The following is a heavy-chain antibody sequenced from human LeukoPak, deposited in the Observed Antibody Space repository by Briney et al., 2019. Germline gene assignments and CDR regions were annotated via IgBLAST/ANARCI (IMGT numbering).Heavy chain of an antibody. J-gene: IGHJ3*02. CDR1: GGSISSGGYY. CDR3: ARDRDNSPPRGGAFDI. Sequence: SETLSLTCTVSGGSISSGGYYWSWIRQPPGKGLEWIGYIYHSGSTNYNPSLKSRVTISVDTSKNQFSLKLSSVTAADTAVYYCARDRDNSPPRGGAFDIWGQGTMVTVSS. CDR2: IYHSGST. V-gene: IGHV4-61*08. D-gene: IGHD2/OR15-2a*01.